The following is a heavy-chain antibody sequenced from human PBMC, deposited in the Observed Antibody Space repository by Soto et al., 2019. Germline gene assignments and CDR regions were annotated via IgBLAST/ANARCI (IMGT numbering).Heavy chain of an antibody. D-gene: IGHD3-3*01. V-gene: IGHV3-48*01. CDR3: ARDYDFWSGPSGNYYYYYMDV. Sequence: SLRLSCAASGFTFSSYSMNWVRQAPGKGLEWVSYISSSSSTIYYADSVKGRFTISRDNAKNSLYLQMNSLRAEDTAVYYCARDYDFWSGPSGNYYYYYMDVWGKGTTVTVSS. CDR2: ISSSSSTI. J-gene: IGHJ6*03. CDR1: GFTFSSYS.